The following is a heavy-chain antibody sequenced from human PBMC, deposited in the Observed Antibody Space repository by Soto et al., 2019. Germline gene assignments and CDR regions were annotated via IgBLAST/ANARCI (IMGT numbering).Heavy chain of an antibody. D-gene: IGHD2-21*02. CDR2: IRSKDNGYAT. J-gene: IGHJ4*02. CDR1: GFIFSDSA. V-gene: IGHV3-73*01. CDR3: NRRAGGDWGVY. Sequence: GGSLRLSCAVSGFIFSDSAIHWVRQAPGKGLEWVGRIRSKDNGYATGYAASVEGGFTISRDESKNTAYLQMNSLKTEDTAIYYCNRRAGGDWGVYWGQGSLVTVSS.